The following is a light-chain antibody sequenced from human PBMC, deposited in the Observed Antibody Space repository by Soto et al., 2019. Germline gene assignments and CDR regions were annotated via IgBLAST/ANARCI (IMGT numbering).Light chain of an antibody. CDR3: SSYAGSNNSLYV. Sequence: QSVLTQPPSASVSPGQSVTISCTGTSSDVGGYNYVSWYQQHPGKAPKLMIYKVSKRPSGVPDRFSGSKSGNTASLTVSGLQAEDEADYYCSSYAGSNNSLYVFGTGTKVTVL. J-gene: IGLJ1*01. CDR1: SSDVGGYNY. CDR2: KVS. V-gene: IGLV2-8*01.